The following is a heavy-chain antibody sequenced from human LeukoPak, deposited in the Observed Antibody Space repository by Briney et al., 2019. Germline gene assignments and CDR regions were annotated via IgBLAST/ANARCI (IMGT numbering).Heavy chain of an antibody. CDR2: IYYSGST. CDR1: GGSISSYY. Sequence: SETLSLTCTVSGGSISSYYWSWIRQPPGKGLEWIGYIYYSGSTNYNPSLKSRVTISVDTSKNQFSLKLSSVTAADTAVYYCARVKGHTWFDPWGQGTLVTVSS. CDR3: ARVKGHTWFDP. V-gene: IGHV4-59*08. J-gene: IGHJ5*02.